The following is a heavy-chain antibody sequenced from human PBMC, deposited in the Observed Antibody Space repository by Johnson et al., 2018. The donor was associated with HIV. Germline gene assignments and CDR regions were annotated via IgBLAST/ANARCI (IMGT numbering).Heavy chain of an antibody. Sequence: VQLVESGGGVVRPGRSLRLSCAASGFTFSSYAMHWVRQAPGKGLEWVAVISYDVSNKYYADSVKGRFTISRANSKNTLYRQMNSLRAEDTAFYYCAKEAMEILIGHAAFDIWGQVTMVTVSS. V-gene: IGHV3-30-3*01. CDR2: ISYDVSNK. CDR1: GFTFSSYA. J-gene: IGHJ3*02. D-gene: IGHD2-15*01. CDR3: AKEAMEILIGHAAFDI.